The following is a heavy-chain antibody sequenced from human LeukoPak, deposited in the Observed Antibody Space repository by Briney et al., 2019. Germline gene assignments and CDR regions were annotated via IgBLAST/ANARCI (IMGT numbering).Heavy chain of an antibody. J-gene: IGHJ6*02. V-gene: IGHV4-59*01. CDR3: ARVTRSGSYYYYYGMDV. Sequence: PSETLSLTCTVSGGSISSYYWSWIRQPPGKGLEWLGYIYYSGSTNYNPSLKSRVTTSVDTSKNQFSLKLSSVTAADTAVYYCARVTRSGSYYYYYGMDVWGQGTTVTVSS. CDR1: GGSISSYY. CDR2: IYYSGST. D-gene: IGHD1-26*01.